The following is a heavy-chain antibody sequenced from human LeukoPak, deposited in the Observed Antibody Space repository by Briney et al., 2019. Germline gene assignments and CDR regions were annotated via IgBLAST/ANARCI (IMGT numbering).Heavy chain of an antibody. D-gene: IGHD4-17*01. Sequence: PGGSLRLSCAASGFTFSSYGMHWVRQAPGKGLEWVANIKQDGSEKYYVDSVKGRFTISRDNAKNSLYLQMNSLRAEDTAVYYCARGDGPDAFDIWGQGTMVTVSS. CDR1: GFTFSSYG. V-gene: IGHV3-7*01. CDR3: ARGDGPDAFDI. CDR2: IKQDGSEK. J-gene: IGHJ3*02.